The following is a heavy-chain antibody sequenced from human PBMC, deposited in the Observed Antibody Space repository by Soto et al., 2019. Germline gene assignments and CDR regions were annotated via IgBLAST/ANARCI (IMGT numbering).Heavy chain of an antibody. CDR3: ARTDSGLKYYYYYYMDV. CDR2: ISSSGSTI. V-gene: IGHV3-11*01. D-gene: IGHD3-10*01. J-gene: IGHJ6*03. Sequence: GGSLRLSCAASGFSYSDYYMSWIRQAPGKRLEWVSYISSSGSTIYYADNVKGRFTISRDNAKNSLYLQMNSLRAEDTAVYYCARTDSGLKYYYYYYMDVWGKGTTVTVSS. CDR1: GFSYSDYY.